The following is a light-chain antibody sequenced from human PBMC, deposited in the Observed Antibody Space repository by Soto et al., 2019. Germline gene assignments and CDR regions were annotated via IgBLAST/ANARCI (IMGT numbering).Light chain of an antibody. CDR2: AAS. V-gene: IGKV3-20*01. J-gene: IGKJ2*01. CDR1: QGGIYNY. CDR3: QQYGSSPET. Sequence: EVVLTQSPDILSLSPGERATLSCRASQGGIYNYLAWYQQRPGQAPRLLISAASDRATGIPDRFSGSQSGTDFTLTINKLEPEDFAVYYCQQYGSSPETLGQGTKVDI.